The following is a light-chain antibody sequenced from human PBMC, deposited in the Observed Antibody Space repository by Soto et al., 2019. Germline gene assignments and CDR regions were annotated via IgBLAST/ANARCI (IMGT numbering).Light chain of an antibody. CDR2: DVS. CDR3: SSYTSSSAVV. CDR1: SSDVGGYNY. Sequence: QSVLTQPASVSGSPGQSITISCTGTSSDVGGYNYVSWYQQHPDKAPKLMIYDVSNRPSGVSNRLSGSKSGNTASLTISGLQAEDEADYYCSSYTSSSAVVFGGGTQLTVL. J-gene: IGLJ2*01. V-gene: IGLV2-14*01.